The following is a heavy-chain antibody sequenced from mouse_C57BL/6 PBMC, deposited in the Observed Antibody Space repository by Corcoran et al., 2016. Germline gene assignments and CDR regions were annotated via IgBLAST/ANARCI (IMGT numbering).Heavy chain of an antibody. CDR2: IYPGSGST. V-gene: IGHV1-55*01. Sequence: QVQLQQPGAELVKPGASVKMSCKASGYTFTIYWITWVKQRPGQCLEWIGDIYPGSGSTNYNEKFKSKATLTVDTSSSTAYMQLSSLTSEDSAVYYCARRDYSNYDDYWGQGTTLTVSS. CDR3: ARRDYSNYDDY. D-gene: IGHD2-5*01. CDR1: GYTFTIYW. J-gene: IGHJ2*01.